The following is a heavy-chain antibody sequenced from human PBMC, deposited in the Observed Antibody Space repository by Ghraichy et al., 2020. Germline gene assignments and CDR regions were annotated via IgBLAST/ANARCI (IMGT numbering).Heavy chain of an antibody. CDR1: GGSISSGSYY. D-gene: IGHD3-16*01. CDR3: ARFVGGGGAVYRDYYGMDV. J-gene: IGHJ6*02. V-gene: IGHV4-61*02. Sequence: TLSLTCTVSGGSISSGSYYWSWIRQPAGKGLEWIGRIYTSGSTNYNPSLKSRVTISVDTSKNQFSLKLSSVTAADTAVYYCARFVGGGGAVYRDYYGMDVWGQGTTVTVSS. CDR2: IYTSGST.